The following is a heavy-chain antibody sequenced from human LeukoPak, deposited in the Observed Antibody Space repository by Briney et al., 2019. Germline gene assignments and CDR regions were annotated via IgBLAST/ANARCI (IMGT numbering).Heavy chain of an antibody. Sequence: PSETLSLTCAVYGGSFSGYYWSWIRQPPGKGLEWIGEINHSGSTNYNPSLKSRVTISVDTSKNQFSLKLSSVTAADTAVYYCARVWGARRVVMGYFDYWGQGTLVTVSS. V-gene: IGHV4-34*01. D-gene: IGHD3-3*01. J-gene: IGHJ4*02. CDR2: INHSGST. CDR1: GGSFSGYY. CDR3: ARVWGARRVVMGYFDY.